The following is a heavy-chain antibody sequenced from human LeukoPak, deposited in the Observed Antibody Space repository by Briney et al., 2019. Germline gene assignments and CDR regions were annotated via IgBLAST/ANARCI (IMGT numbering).Heavy chain of an antibody. CDR3: AKGSSYSSYNWFDP. CDR2: ISGSGGST. Sequence: GGSLRLSCAASGFTFSSYAMSWVRQAPGKGLEWVPAISGSGGSTYYADSVKGRFTISRDNSKNTLYLQMNSLRAEDTAVYYCAKGSSYSSYNWFDPWGQGTLVTVSS. CDR1: GFTFSSYA. D-gene: IGHD1-26*01. V-gene: IGHV3-23*01. J-gene: IGHJ5*02.